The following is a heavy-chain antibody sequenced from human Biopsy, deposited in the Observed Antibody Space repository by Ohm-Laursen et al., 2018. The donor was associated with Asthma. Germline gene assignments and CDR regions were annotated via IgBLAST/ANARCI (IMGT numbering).Heavy chain of an antibody. J-gene: IGHJ4*02. D-gene: IGHD2-2*01. CDR1: GGTFNTYV. CDR2: INSVFGTT. V-gene: IGHV1-69*01. CDR3: ARKAGSCISRTCYSLDF. Sequence: VSSVKVSCKSLGGTFNTYVIGWVRQAPGQGLEWMGGINSVFGTTTYPQKFQDRVTITADDSTSTVYMELSSLRSEDTAVYYCARKAGSCISRTCYSLDFRGQGTLVTVSS.